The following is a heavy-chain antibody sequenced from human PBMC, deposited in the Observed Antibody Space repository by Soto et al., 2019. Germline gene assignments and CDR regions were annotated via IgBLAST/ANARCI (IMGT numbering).Heavy chain of an antibody. V-gene: IGHV3-7*01. CDR3: ARERNHYYGISHWFDP. J-gene: IGHJ5*02. D-gene: IGHD3-10*01. CDR1: GFTFSSYW. CDR2: IKQDGSEK. Sequence: GGSLRLSCAASGFTFSSYWMSWVRQAPGKGLEWVANIKQDGSEKYYVDSVKGRFTISRENAKNSLYLKMNSLRDEDTVVYYCARERNHYYGISHWFDPWGQGTPVTVSS.